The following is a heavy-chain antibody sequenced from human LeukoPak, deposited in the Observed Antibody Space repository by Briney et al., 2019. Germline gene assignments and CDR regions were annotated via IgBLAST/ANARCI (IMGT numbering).Heavy chain of an antibody. CDR1: GFTFRSYA. J-gene: IGHJ5*02. D-gene: IGHD2-2*01. V-gene: IGHV3-23*01. CDR3: AKDPQIVGVPATPEDWFDP. CDR2: ISGSGGST. Sequence: GGSLRLSCAVSGFTFRSYAMSWVRQAPGKGLEWVSAISGSGGSTYYADSVRGRFTIYRDNSKNTLYLQMNSVRAEDTAVYYCAKDPQIVGVPATPEDWFDPWGQETLVTVSS.